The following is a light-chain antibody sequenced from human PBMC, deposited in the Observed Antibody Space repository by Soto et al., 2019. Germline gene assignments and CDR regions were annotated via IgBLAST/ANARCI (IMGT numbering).Light chain of an antibody. CDR3: QQRSNWPPGYT. J-gene: IGKJ2*01. CDR2: DAS. V-gene: IGKV3-11*01. CDR1: QSVSSY. Sequence: EIVLTQSPATLSLSPGERATLSCRASQSVSSYLAWYQQKPGQAPRLLIYDASNSATGIPARFSGSGSGTDFTLTIRSLEPEDFAVYDCQQRSNWPPGYTFGQGTKLEIK.